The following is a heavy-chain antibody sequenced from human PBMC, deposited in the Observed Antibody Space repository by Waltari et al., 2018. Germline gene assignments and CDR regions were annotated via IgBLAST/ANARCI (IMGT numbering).Heavy chain of an antibody. CDR2: IYYSGST. CDR1: GGSLSSYY. J-gene: IGHJ4*02. V-gene: IGHV4-59*01. Sequence: QVQLQESGPGLVKPSETLSLTCPVSGGSLSSYYWSRIRPPPGKGLEWIGYIYYSGSTNYNPSLKSRVTISVDTSKNQFSLKLSSVTAADTAVYYCARGGGAVAGTTSWDYWGQGTLVTVSS. D-gene: IGHD6-19*01. CDR3: ARGGGAVAGTTSWDY.